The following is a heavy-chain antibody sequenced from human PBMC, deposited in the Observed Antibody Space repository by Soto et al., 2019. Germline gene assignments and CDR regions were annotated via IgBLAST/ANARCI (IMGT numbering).Heavy chain of an antibody. CDR2: IIPIFGTA. J-gene: IGHJ6*02. CDR1: GGTFSSYA. D-gene: IGHD6-13*01. CDR3: ARAYSSSWYYYYYGMDV. V-gene: IGHV1-69*06. Sequence: SVKVSCKASGGTFSSYAISWVRQAPGQGLEWMGGIIPIFGTANYAQKFQGRVTITADKSTSTAYMELSSLRSEDTAVYYCARAYSSSWYYYYYGMDVWGQGTTVTVSS.